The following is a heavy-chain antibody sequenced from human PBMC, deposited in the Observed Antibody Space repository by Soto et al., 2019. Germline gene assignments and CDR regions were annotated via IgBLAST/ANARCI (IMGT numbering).Heavy chain of an antibody. V-gene: IGHV3-7*01. J-gene: IGHJ6*03. CDR3: AREAFRNRLDYYYMDV. D-gene: IGHD3-22*01. CDR2: IKQDGSEK. CDR1: GFTFSSYW. Sequence: GGSLRLSCAASGFTFSSYWMSWVRQAPGKGLEWVANIKQDGSEKYYVDSVKGRFTISRDNAKNSLYLQMNSLRAEDTAVYYCAREAFRNRLDYYYMDVWRKGTTVTVSS.